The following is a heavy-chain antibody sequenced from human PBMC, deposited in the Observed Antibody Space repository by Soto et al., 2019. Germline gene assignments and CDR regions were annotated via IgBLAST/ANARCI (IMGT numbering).Heavy chain of an antibody. V-gene: IGHV1-69*13. CDR2: IIPIPGTA. CDR3: ARSQGSSTSLEIYYYYYYGMDV. D-gene: IGHD2-2*01. Sequence: SVKVSCKASGGTFGSYAISWVRQAPGQGLEWMGGIIPIPGTANYAQKFRGRVTIAADESTSTAYMELSSLRSEDTAVYYCARSQGSSTSLEIYYYYYYGMDVWGQGTTVTVPS. J-gene: IGHJ6*02. CDR1: GGTFGSYA.